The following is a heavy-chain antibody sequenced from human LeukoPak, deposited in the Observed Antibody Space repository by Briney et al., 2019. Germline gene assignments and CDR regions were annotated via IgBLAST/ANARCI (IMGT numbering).Heavy chain of an antibody. CDR1: GGSISSNY. CDR3: ARRGNWGFFDY. J-gene: IGHJ4*02. Sequence: SETLSLTCTVSGGSISSNYWSWIRQPPGKGLEWIGYINTSGSTNYNPSLKSRVSISLDTSRNQFSLKLTSVTAADTAVYYCARRGNWGFFDYWGQGILASVSS. D-gene: IGHD7-27*01. V-gene: IGHV4-4*09. CDR2: INTSGST.